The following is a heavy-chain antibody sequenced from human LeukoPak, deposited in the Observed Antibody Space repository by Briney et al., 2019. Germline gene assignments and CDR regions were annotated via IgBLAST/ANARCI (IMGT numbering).Heavy chain of an antibody. CDR3: ARAAPTRTLIGSGADY. Sequence: GGSLRLSCAASGFTFSTYSMNWVRQAPGKGLEWVSSVSSTSNSKYYADSVKGRFTISRDNARNSLYLQMNSLRVEDTAVYYCARAAPTRTLIGSGADYWGQGTLVSVSS. J-gene: IGHJ4*02. D-gene: IGHD3-22*01. CDR1: GFTFSTYS. V-gene: IGHV3-21*01. CDR2: VSSTSNSK.